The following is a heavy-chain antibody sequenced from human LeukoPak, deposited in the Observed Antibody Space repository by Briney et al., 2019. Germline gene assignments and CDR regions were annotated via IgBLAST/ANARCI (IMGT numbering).Heavy chain of an antibody. CDR1: GFTFSSYA. CDR2: ISGSGGST. D-gene: IGHD5-18*01. V-gene: IGHV3-23*01. J-gene: IGHJ4*02. Sequence: PGGSLRLSCAASGFTFSSYAMSWVRQAPGKGLEWVSAISGSGGSTYYADSVKGRFTISRDNSKNTLYLQMNSLRAEDTAVYYCAKHSEGHKRIQLWIDYWGQGTLVTVSS. CDR3: AKHSEGHKRIQLWIDY.